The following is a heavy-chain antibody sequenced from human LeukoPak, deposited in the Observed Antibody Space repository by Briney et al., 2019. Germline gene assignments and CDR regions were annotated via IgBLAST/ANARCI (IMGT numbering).Heavy chain of an antibody. CDR3: ARGGPQSTSPADY. CDR2: INGERSST. J-gene: IGHJ4*02. Sequence: PGGSLRLCCAASGFVFSSYWMHWVRQVPGKRPMWVSHINGERSSTSYADSVKGRFTISRDNAKNTLYLQMNTLRADDTAVYYCARGGPQSTSPADYWGQGTLVTVSS. CDR1: GFVFSSYW. V-gene: IGHV3-74*01. D-gene: IGHD2-2*01.